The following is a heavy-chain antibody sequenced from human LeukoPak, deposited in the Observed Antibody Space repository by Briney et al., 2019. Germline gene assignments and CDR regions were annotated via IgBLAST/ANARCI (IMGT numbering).Heavy chain of an antibody. Sequence: ASVKVSCKASGYTFTSYYMHWVRQAPGQGLEWMGIINPSGGSTRYPQKFQRRVTMTRDTSTSTVYMELSSLRSEDTAVYYCARDLNYYDSSGYYYDFDYWGQGTLVTVSS. CDR2: INPSGGST. CDR3: ARDLNYYDSSGYYYDFDY. V-gene: IGHV1-46*01. J-gene: IGHJ4*02. CDR1: GYTFTSYY. D-gene: IGHD3-22*01.